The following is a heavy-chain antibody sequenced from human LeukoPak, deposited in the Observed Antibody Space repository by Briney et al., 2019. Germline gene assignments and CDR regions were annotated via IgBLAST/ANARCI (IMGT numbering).Heavy chain of an antibody. CDR3: ARQGGKRPMVRSNWFDP. CDR2: IYYSGST. J-gene: IGHJ5*02. D-gene: IGHD3-10*01. Sequence: SETLSLTCTVSGGSISSSSYYWGWIRQPPGKGLEWIGSIYYSGSTYYNPSLESRVTISVDTSKNQFSLKLSSVTAAGTAVYYCARQGGKRPMVRSNWFDPWGQGTLVTVSS. V-gene: IGHV4-39*01. CDR1: GGSISSSSYY.